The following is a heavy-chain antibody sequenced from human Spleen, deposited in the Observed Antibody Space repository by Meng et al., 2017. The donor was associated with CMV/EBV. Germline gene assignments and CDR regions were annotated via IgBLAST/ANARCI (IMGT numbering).Heavy chain of an antibody. J-gene: IGHJ4*02. D-gene: IGHD6-13*01. CDR1: GFTFDDYA. CDR2: ISWNSGSI. CDR3: AKAFSSSWYCEYYDY. Sequence: SLKISCAASGFTFDDYAMHWVRQAPGKGLEWVSGISWNSGSIGYADSVKGRFTISRDNSKNTLYLQLNSLRAEDSAVYFCAKAFSSSWYCEYYDYWGQGTLVTVSS. V-gene: IGHV3-9*01.